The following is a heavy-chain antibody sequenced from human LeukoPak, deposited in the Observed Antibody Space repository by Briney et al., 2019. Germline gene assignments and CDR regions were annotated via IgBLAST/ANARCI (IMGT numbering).Heavy chain of an antibody. D-gene: IGHD1-7*01. Sequence: PSETLSLTCTVSGGSSSSYYWSWIRQPPGKGLDWIGHVYYSGSTNYNPSLKSRVTISVDASKNQFSLKLSSVTAADTAVYYCAWYWNYRVYWGQGTLVTVSS. J-gene: IGHJ4*02. CDR2: VYYSGST. V-gene: IGHV4-59*01. CDR1: GGSSSSYY. CDR3: AWYWNYRVY.